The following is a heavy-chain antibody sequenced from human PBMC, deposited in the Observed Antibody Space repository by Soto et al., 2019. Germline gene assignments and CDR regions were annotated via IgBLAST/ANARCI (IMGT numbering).Heavy chain of an antibody. V-gene: IGHV1-18*04. CDR1: GYTFTSYG. CDR3: ARDGLLGYCSSTSCYNYFDY. Sequence: QVQLVQSGAEVKKPGASVKVSCKASGYTFTSYGISWVRQAPGQGLGWMGWISAYNGNTNYAQKLQGRVTMTTDTSTSTAYMELRSLRSDDTAVYYCARDGLLGYCSSTSCYNYFDYWGQGTLVTVSS. CDR2: ISAYNGNT. D-gene: IGHD2-2*02. J-gene: IGHJ4*02.